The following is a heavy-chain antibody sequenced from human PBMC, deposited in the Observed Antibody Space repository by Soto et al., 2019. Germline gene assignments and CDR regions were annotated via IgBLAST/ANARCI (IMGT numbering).Heavy chain of an antibody. CDR3: ARGHNDIVVVPAARNYYYYYMDV. D-gene: IGHD2-2*01. J-gene: IGHJ6*03. Sequence: SETLSLTCAVYGGSFSGYYWSWIRQPPGKGLEWIGEINHSGGTNYNPSLKSRVTISVDTSKNQFSLKLSSVTAADTAVYYCARGHNDIVVVPAARNYYYYYMDVWGKGTTVTVS. CDR1: GGSFSGYY. V-gene: IGHV4-34*01. CDR2: INHSGGT.